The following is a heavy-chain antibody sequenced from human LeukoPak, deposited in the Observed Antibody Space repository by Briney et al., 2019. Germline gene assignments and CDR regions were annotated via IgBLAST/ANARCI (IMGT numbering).Heavy chain of an antibody. CDR2: ISGSGGST. CDR1: GFTFSSYA. Sequence: PGGSLRLSCAASGFTFSSYAMSWVRQAPGKGLEWVSAISGSGGSTYYADSVKGRFTISRDNSKTTLYLQMNSLRAEDTAVYYCAKEGLYTSGSSDWFDPWGQGTLVTVSS. D-gene: IGHD6-19*01. CDR3: AKEGLYTSGSSDWFDP. V-gene: IGHV3-23*01. J-gene: IGHJ5*02.